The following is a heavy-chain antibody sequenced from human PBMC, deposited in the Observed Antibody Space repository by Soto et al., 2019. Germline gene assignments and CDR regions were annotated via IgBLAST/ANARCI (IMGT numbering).Heavy chain of an antibody. CDR3: ARLNAGTTYYYYGMDV. CDR2: IYYSGSP. CDR1: GASVSSSXXX. J-gene: IGHJ6*02. D-gene: IGHD1-7*01. Sequence: QLQLHESGPGLVKPSETLSLTCTVSGASVSSSXXXXXXXXXXXXXXXXWIGSIYYSGSPYYNPSLKSRVTISVDTSKNQFALKLSSVTAADTAVYYCARLNAGTTYYYYGMDVWGQGTTVTVSS. V-gene: IGHV4-39*01.